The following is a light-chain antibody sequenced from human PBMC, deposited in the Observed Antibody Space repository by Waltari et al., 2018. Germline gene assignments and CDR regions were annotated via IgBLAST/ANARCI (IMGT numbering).Light chain of an antibody. CDR2: DIS. CDR1: QDINGA. Sequence: DIQLTQSPSSLSASVGDRVTINCRASQDINGALAWFQHQPGKAPKTLIYDISTRQSGVPSRFGGSGSGTDFTLTIDSLQPDDFATYYCQHYYYYPFTFGQGTKLEIK. V-gene: IGKV1-16*01. CDR3: QHYYYYPFT. J-gene: IGKJ2*01.